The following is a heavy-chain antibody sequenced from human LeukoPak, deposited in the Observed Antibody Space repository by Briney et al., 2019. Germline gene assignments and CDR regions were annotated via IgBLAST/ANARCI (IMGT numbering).Heavy chain of an antibody. J-gene: IGHJ4*02. V-gene: IGHV1-2*02. Sequence: ASVKVSCKTSGYTFAGYFVHWVRQAPGQGLEWMGWINPNSGGTNYTQNFQGRVTITRDTSITTAYMELSRLTPDDTALYYCARDQGYGSGGYSFDYWGQGTRVTVSS. CDR1: GYTFAGYF. CDR2: INPNSGGT. CDR3: ARDQGYGSGGYSFDY. D-gene: IGHD3-10*01.